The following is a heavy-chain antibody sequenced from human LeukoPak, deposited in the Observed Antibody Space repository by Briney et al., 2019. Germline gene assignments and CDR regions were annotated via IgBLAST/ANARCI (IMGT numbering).Heavy chain of an antibody. J-gene: IGHJ5*02. V-gene: IGHV1-8*01. CDR3: ARGIVRITIFGVVINWFDP. CDR2: MNPNRGNT. CDR1: GYTFTSYD. D-gene: IGHD3-3*01. Sequence: ASVKVSCKASGYTFTSYDINWVRQATGQGLEWMGWMNPNRGNTGYAQKFQGRVTMTRNTSISTAYMELSSLRSEDTAVYYCARGIVRITIFGVVINWFDPWGQGTLVTVSS.